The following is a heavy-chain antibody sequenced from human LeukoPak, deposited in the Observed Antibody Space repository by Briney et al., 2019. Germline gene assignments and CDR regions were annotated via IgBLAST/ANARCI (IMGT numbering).Heavy chain of an antibody. CDR2: IWYDGSNV. CDR1: GLTFTIFG. CDR3: ARGEKYDFWSGNPTHDAFDI. V-gene: IGHV3-33*01. Sequence: GGSLRLSCEASGLTFTIFGMHWVRQAPGQGLEWVAVIWYDGSNVNYADSVKGRFTISRDNSKNTLYLEMNSLRAEDTAVYYCARGEKYDFWSGNPTHDAFDIWGQGTMVTVSS. D-gene: IGHD3-3*01. J-gene: IGHJ3*02.